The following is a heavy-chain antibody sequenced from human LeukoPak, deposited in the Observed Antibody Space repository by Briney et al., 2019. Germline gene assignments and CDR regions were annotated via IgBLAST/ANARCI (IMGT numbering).Heavy chain of an antibody. CDR3: ARHGGITIFGVVPNWFDP. CDR1: GGSISSYY. CDR2: IYTSGST. Sequence: PSETLSLTCTVSGGSISSYYWSWIRQPPGEGLEWIGYIYTSGSTNYNPSLKSRVTISVDTSKNQFSLKLSSVTAADTAVYYCARHGGITIFGVVPNWFDPWGQGTLVTVSS. D-gene: IGHD3-3*01. J-gene: IGHJ5*02. V-gene: IGHV4-4*09.